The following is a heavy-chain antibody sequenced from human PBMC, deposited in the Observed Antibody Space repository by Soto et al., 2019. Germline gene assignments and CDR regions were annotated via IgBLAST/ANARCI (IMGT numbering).Heavy chain of an antibody. V-gene: IGHV1-24*01. CDR1: GYTLTELS. CDR2: CDPEDGET. CDR3: ATAGTAGHDAFDI. J-gene: IGHJ3*02. D-gene: IGHD1-1*01. Sequence: GASVRVSCKVSGYTLTELSMHWVRQAPGKGLEWVGGCDPEDGETSYAQKFQGRVTMTEDTSTDTAYMELSSLRSEDTAVYYCATAGTAGHDAFDIWGQGTMVTVSS.